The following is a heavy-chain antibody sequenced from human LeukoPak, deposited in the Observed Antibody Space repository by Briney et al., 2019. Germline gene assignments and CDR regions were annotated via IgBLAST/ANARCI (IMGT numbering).Heavy chain of an antibody. CDR2: IDPKSGGT. Sequence: ASVKVSCKASGYSFTAYYIHWVRQAPGQGLEWMGWIDPKSGGTKYAHKFQGRFTMTRDASISTVYMELSRLTSGDTAVYSCARDPSTVYYYDSWGQGTLVTVSS. CDR1: GYSFTAYY. V-gene: IGHV1-2*02. D-gene: IGHD2-2*01. J-gene: IGHJ4*02. CDR3: ARDPSTVYYYDS.